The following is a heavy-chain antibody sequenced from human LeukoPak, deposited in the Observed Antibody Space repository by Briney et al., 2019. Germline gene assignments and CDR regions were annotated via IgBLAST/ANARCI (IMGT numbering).Heavy chain of an antibody. CDR1: GFTFSSYA. CDR3: AKPRKAVLLTFDY. D-gene: IGHD3-10*01. CDR2: ISGSGGST. Sequence: GGSLRLSCAASGFTFSSYAMSWVRQAPGKGLEWVSAISGSGGSTYYADSVKGRFTISRDNSKNTLYLQMNSLRAEDTAAYYCAKPRKAVLLTFDYWGQGTLVTVSS. J-gene: IGHJ4*02. V-gene: IGHV3-23*01.